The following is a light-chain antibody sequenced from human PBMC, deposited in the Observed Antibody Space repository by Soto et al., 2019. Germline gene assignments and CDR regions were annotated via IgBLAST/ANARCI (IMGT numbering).Light chain of an antibody. J-gene: IGKJ5*01. CDR3: KRYNNYST. V-gene: IGKV1-5*01. CDR2: DDS. Sequence: DIQISQSLPTLAAAVGGRGTSTCRARQNIRKWLAWYKQKPGNDPHTLIYDDSSLKSGVPARFRGSGSGTEFTLTIRSLKPDEFATYHRKRYNNYSTFGHGTRLDIK. CDR1: QNIRKW.